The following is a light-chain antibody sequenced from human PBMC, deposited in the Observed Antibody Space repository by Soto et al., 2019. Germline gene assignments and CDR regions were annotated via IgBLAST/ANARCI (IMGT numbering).Light chain of an antibody. V-gene: IGKV1-39*01. CDR1: QSISSY. CDR3: QQSYNIPRT. J-gene: IGKJ2*01. CDR2: AAS. Sequence: DLQMTQSPSSLSASVGDKVTITCRASQSISSYLNWYQQRPGKAPKLLIYAASSLESGVPSRFSGSGSGTDCTLTISSLHPKDSDAYYCQQSYNIPRTFGQGTKLEIK.